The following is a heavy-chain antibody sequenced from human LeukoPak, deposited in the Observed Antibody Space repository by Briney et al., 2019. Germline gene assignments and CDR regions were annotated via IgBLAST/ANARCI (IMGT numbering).Heavy chain of an antibody. D-gene: IGHD3-10*01. CDR2: ISGSGGST. Sequence: PGRSLRLSCAASGFTFSSYAMHWDRQAPGKGLEWVSAISGSGGSTYYADSVKGRFTISRDNSKNTLYLQMNSLRAEDTAVYYCAKDTMVRGVFDYWGQGTLVTVSS. J-gene: IGHJ4*02. V-gene: IGHV3-23*01. CDR1: GFTFSSYA. CDR3: AKDTMVRGVFDY.